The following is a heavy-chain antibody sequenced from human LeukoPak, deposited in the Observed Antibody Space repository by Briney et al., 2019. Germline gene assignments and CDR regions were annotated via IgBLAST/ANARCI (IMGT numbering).Heavy chain of an antibody. CDR3: AKRGIAVAGSWSLILDY. D-gene: IGHD6-19*01. J-gene: IGHJ4*02. Sequence: PGGSLRLSCAASGFTFSSYAMSWVRQAPGKGLEWVSAISGSGGSTYYADSVKGRFTISRDNSKNTLYLQMNSLRAEDTAVYYCAKRGIAVAGSWSLILDYWGQGTLVTVSS. CDR2: ISGSGGST. CDR1: GFTFSSYA. V-gene: IGHV3-23*01.